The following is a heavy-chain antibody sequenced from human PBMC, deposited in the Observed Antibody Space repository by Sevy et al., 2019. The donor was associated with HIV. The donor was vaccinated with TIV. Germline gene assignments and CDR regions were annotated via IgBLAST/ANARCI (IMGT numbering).Heavy chain of an antibody. CDR2: ISSSGSYI. CDR3: ARDVTMVRGVIGY. D-gene: IGHD3-10*01. V-gene: IGHV3-21*01. CDR1: GFTFSSYS. J-gene: IGHJ4*02. Sequence: GSLRLSCAASGFTFSSYSMNWVRQAPGKGLEWVSSISSSGSYIYYADSVKGRFTISRDNAKNSLYLQMNSLRAEDTAVYYCARDVTMVRGVIGYWGQGTLVTVSS.